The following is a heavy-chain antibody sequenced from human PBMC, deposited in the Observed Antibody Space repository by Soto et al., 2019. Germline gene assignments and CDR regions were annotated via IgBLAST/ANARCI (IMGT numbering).Heavy chain of an antibody. CDR3: TRWTGYGDL. J-gene: IGHJ4*02. Sequence: EVQLLESGGGLVQPGGSLRLSCAVSGFSYSTYGVTWVRQAPGKGLEWVCGVSGGSGATHYRDYVRGRLTTTGDESRNTVYPQMHSLRVEDTAVYYCTRWTGYGDLWGQGTLGTV. CDR1: GFSYSTYG. V-gene: IGHV3-23*01. CDR2: VSGGSGAT. D-gene: IGHD4-17*01.